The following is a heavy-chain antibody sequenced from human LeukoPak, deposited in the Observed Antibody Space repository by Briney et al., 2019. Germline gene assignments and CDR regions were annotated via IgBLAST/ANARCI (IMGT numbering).Heavy chain of an antibody. CDR3: AKGRSYYDSSGYRGHPFDY. J-gene: IGHJ4*02. CDR2: ISGSVGST. CDR1: GFTVSSYA. D-gene: IGHD3-22*01. Sequence: GGCLRLAFAASGFTVSSYAMGSVRQAPGRGLEWVLAISGSVGSTYYADSVKGRFTISRDNSKNTLYLQMNSLRAEDTAVYYCAKGRSYYDSSGYRGHPFDYWGQGTLVTVSS. V-gene: IGHV3-23*01.